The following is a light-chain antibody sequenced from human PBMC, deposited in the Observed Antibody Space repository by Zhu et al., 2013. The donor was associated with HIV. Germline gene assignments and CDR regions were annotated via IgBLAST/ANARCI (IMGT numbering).Light chain of an antibody. V-gene: IGKV1-33*01. CDR1: QDISDY. J-gene: IGKJ5*01. Sequence: DIQMTQSPSSLSASVGDRVTITCQASQDISDYLHWYQQKPGKPPKRLIYDASNLETGVPSRFSGSGSGTVFIFTISSLQPEDIATYYCQRRESLPITFGQGTRLETK. CDR3: QRRESLPIT. CDR2: DAS.